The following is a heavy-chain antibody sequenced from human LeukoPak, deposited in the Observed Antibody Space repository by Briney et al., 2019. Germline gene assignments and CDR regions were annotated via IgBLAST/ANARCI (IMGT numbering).Heavy chain of an antibody. D-gene: IGHD6-19*01. Sequence: SETLSLTCTVSGGSISSYYWSWIRQPPGKGLEWIGYIYYSGSTNYNPSLKSRVTISVDTSKNQFSLKLSSVTAADTAVYYCASNQYSSDWFDYWGQGTLVTVSS. CDR3: ASNQYSSDWFDY. CDR1: GGSISSYY. CDR2: IYYSGST. V-gene: IGHV4-59*08. J-gene: IGHJ4*02.